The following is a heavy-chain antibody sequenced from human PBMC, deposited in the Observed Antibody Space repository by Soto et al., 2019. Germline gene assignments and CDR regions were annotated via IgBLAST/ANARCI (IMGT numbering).Heavy chain of an antibody. D-gene: IGHD3-3*01. Sequence: ASVTVSCTASCYNFNIDGINWVRQAPGQGLELMGWISAYDGKTTYAEKFQGRVTLTTDASTSTAYMELRSLRSDDTAVYYCARDPHEYWTSYWFDPWGQGTLVTVS. J-gene: IGHJ5*02. CDR2: ISAYDGKT. CDR3: ARDPHEYWTSYWFDP. V-gene: IGHV1-18*01. CDR1: CYNFNIDG.